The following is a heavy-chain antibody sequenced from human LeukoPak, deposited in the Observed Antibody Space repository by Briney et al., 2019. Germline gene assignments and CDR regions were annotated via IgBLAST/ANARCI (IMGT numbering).Heavy chain of an antibody. V-gene: IGHV3-23*01. CDR2: ISGSGGST. CDR1: GFTFSSYA. Sequence: GGSLRLSCAASGFTFSSYAMSWVRQAPGKRLEWVSAISGSGGSTYYADSVKGRFTISRDNSKNTLYLQMNSLRAEDTAVYYCAKDPRVAGALFDYWGQGTLVTVSS. CDR3: AKDPRVAGALFDY. J-gene: IGHJ4*02. D-gene: IGHD6-19*01.